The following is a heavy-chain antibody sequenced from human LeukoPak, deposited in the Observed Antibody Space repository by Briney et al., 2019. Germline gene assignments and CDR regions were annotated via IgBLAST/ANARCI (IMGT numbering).Heavy chain of an antibody. CDR2: ISFDGSSI. Sequence: GRSLRLSCAASGFTFNNYAMHWVRQAPGKGLEWVAVISFDGSSIYYADSVKGRFTISRGNSKNTLDMQMNSLRAEDTAVYYCARKNGDYYDYWGQGTLVTVSS. CDR3: ARKNGDYYDY. D-gene: IGHD4-17*01. J-gene: IGHJ4*02. CDR1: GFTFNNYA. V-gene: IGHV3-30-3*01.